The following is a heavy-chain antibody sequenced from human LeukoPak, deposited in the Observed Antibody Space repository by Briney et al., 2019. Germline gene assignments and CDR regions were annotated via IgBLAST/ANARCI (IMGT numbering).Heavy chain of an antibody. V-gene: IGHV4-31*03. J-gene: IGHJ6*03. D-gene: IGHD6-6*01. CDR2: VYYSGST. CDR3: ARGGVDSSSSGGDYYYYMDV. Sequence: SASLSLTCTVSGGSISSGGYYSSWIRQHPGKGLEWIGYVYYSGSTYYNPSLKSRLTISLDTSKNQFSLKLSSVTAADTAVYYCARGGVDSSSSGGDYYYYMDVWGKGTTVTVSS. CDR1: GGSISSGGYY.